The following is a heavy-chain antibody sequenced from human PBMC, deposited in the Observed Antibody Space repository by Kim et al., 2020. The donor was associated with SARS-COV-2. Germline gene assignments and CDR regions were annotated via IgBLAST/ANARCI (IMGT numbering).Heavy chain of an antibody. V-gene: IGHV3-21*01. CDR2: ISSSSSYI. CDR1: GFTFSSYS. Sequence: GGSLRLSCAASGFTFSSYSMNWVRQAPGKGLEWVSSISSSSSYIYYADSVKGRFTISRDNAKNSLYLQMNSLRAEDTAVYYCARGYYYDSSGSIYYYYGMDVWGQGTTVTVSS. J-gene: IGHJ6*02. CDR3: ARGYYYDSSGSIYYYYGMDV. D-gene: IGHD3-22*01.